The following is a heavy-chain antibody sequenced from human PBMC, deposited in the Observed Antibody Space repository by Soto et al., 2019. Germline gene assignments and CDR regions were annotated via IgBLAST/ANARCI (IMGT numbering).Heavy chain of an antibody. V-gene: IGHV4-4*02. J-gene: IGHJ4*02. Sequence: SETLSLTCAVSSGSISSSNWWSWVRQPPGKGLEWIGEIYHSGSTNYNPSLKSRVTISVDKSKNQFSLKLSSVTAADTAVYYCASVKAVAGTGGYYFDYWGQGTLVTVSS. CDR3: ASVKAVAGTGGYYFDY. CDR1: SGSISSSNW. D-gene: IGHD6-19*01. CDR2: IYHSGST.